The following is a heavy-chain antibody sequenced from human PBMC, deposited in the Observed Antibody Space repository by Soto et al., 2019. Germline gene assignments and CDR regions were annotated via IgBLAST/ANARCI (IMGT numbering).Heavy chain of an antibody. D-gene: IGHD6-13*01. Sequence: SETLSLTCTVSGGSISGYYWRWIRQPAGKGMEWIGRIHATESTNYNPSLKSRVTMSIDTSDNQFSLKLSSLTAADTAVYYCARALSSAAGLYFDFWGQGTLVTVSS. CDR2: IHATEST. CDR3: ARALSSAAGLYFDF. J-gene: IGHJ4*02. CDR1: GGSISGYY. V-gene: IGHV4-4*07.